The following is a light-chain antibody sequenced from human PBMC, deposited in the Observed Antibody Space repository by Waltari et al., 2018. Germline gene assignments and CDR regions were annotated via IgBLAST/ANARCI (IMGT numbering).Light chain of an antibody. CDR3: CSYAGSSTFDVV. J-gene: IGLJ2*01. Sequence: QSALTQPASASGSPGQSITISCTGTSSDVGSYNLVPWYQQHPGKAPKLMIYEGSKRPSGVSNRFSGSKSGNTASLTISGLQAEDEADYYCCSYAGSSTFDVVFGGGTKLTVL. CDR1: SSDVGSYNL. CDR2: EGS. V-gene: IGLV2-23*03.